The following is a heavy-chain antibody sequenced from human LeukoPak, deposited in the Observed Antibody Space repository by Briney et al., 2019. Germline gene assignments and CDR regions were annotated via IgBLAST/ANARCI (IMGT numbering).Heavy chain of an antibody. Sequence: GGSLRLSCAASGFTFSDYYMSWTSQAPAKGLEWVSYLSSSSSYTNYADSVKGRFTISRDNAKNSLYLQMNSLRAEDTAVYYCARGGVVVPAAMPRYYGMDVWGKGATVTVSS. CDR3: ARGGVVVPAAMPRYYGMDV. D-gene: IGHD2-2*01. CDR2: LSSSSSYT. J-gene: IGHJ6*04. CDR1: GFTFSDYY. V-gene: IGHV3-11*06.